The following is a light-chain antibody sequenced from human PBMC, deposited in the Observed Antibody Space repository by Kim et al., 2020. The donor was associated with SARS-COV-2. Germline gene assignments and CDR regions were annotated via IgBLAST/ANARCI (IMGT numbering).Light chain of an antibody. CDR3: QAWANNYGV. Sequence: VSPGQPASITCSGDCLGDKYASWYPPQPAPSPVLVIYTDSRRPSGIPQRFSGSHSGNTATLTISGTQAIDDADYYCQAWANNYGVFGGGAQLTVL. J-gene: IGLJ3*02. V-gene: IGLV3-1*01. CDR2: TDS. CDR1: CLGDKY.